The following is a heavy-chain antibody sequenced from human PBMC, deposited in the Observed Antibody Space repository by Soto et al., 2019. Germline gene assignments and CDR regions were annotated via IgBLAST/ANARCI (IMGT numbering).Heavy chain of an antibody. J-gene: IGHJ4*02. CDR2: IYYSGST. CDR1: GGSISSGGYY. CDR3: ARTTYGGDSRVSTFDY. Sequence: QVQLQESGPGLVKPSQTLSLTCIVSGGSISSGGYYWSWIRQLPGKGLEWIGYIYYSGSTSYNPALKSRISILLDTSKNQFSLNLSSVTAADTAVYYCARTTYGGDSRVSTFDYWGQGTLVTASS. V-gene: IGHV4-31*03. D-gene: IGHD2-21*01.